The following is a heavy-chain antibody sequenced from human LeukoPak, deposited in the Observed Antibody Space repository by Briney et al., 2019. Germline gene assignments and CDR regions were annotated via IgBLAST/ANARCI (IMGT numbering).Heavy chain of an antibody. Sequence: ASVKVSCKASGYTFTSYYMHWVRRAPGQGLEWMGIINPSGGSTSYAQKFQDRVAMTRDTSTSTVYMQLSSLRSEDTAVYYCARGLTHYGDYDAYWGQGTLVTVSS. D-gene: IGHD4-17*01. CDR3: ARGLTHYGDYDAY. CDR1: GYTFTSYY. V-gene: IGHV1-46*01. J-gene: IGHJ4*02. CDR2: INPSGGST.